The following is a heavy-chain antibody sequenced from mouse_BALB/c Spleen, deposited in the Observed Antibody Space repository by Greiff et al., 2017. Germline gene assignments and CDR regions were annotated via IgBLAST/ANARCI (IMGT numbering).Heavy chain of an antibody. CDR1: GFSLTSYG. CDR2: IWAGGST. J-gene: IGHJ2*01. V-gene: IGHV2-9*02. CDR3: ARDSEDLYYFDD. Sequence: VKLVESGPGLVAPSQSLSITCTVSGFSLTSYGVHWVRQPPGKGLEWLGVIWAGGSTNYNSALMSRLSISKDNSKSQVFLKMNSLQTDDTAMYYCARDSEDLYYFDDWGQGTTLTVSS.